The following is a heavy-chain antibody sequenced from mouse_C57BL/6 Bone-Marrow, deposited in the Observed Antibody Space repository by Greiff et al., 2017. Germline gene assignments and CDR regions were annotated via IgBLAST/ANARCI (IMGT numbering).Heavy chain of an antibody. J-gene: IGHJ2*01. CDR3: TRPIYYGSSQGDC. V-gene: IGHV1-15*01. CDR1: GYTFTDYE. CDR2: IDPETGGT. D-gene: IGHD1-1*01. Sequence: QVQLQQSGAELVRPGASVTLSCKASGYTFTDYEMHWVKQTPVHGLEWIGAIDPETGGTAYNQKFKGKAILTADKSSSTAYLELRSLTSEDSAVYYCTRPIYYGSSQGDCWGQGTTLTVSS.